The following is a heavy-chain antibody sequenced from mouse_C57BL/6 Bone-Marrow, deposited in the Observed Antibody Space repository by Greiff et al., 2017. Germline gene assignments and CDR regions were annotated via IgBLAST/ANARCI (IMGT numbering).Heavy chain of an antibody. CDR2: IWSGGST. D-gene: IGHD1-1*01. J-gene: IGHJ4*01. Sequence: VQGVESGPGLVQPSQSLSITCTVSGFSLTSYGVHWVRQPPGKGLEWLGVIWSGGSTDYNAAFISRLSISKDNSKSQVFFKMNSLQADDTAIYYCAKNPYYYGSFYYAMDYWGQGTSVTVSS. V-gene: IGHV2-4*01. CDR1: GFSLTSYG. CDR3: AKNPYYYGSFYYAMDY.